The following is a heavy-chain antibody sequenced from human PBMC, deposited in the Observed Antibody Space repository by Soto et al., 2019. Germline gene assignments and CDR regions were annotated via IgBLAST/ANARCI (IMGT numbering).Heavy chain of an antibody. J-gene: IGHJ4*02. CDR1: GYSFTSYW. CDR3: ARTDEYCSGGSCYSVPFDY. V-gene: IGHV5-51*01. D-gene: IGHD2-15*01. Sequence: CKGSGYSFTSYWIGWVRQMPGKGLEWMGIIYPGDSDTRYSPSFQGQVTISADKSISTAYLQWSSLKASDTAMYYCARTDEYCSGGSCYSVPFDYWGQGTLVTVSS. CDR2: IYPGDSDT.